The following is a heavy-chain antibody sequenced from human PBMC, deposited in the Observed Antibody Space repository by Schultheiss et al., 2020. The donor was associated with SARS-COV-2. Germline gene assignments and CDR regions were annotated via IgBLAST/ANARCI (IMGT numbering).Heavy chain of an antibody. Sequence: GGSLRLSCVASGFTFNIYAMNWVRQAPGKGLEWVSTISGSGQTTYYADSAKGRFTISRDNSKNTLYLQMNSLRAEDTAVYYCARDLTLSYYDSSGPPLVYWGQGTLVTVSS. CDR3: ARDLTLSYYDSSGPPLVY. D-gene: IGHD3-22*01. V-gene: IGHV3-23*01. CDR2: ISGSGQTT. CDR1: GFTFNIYA. J-gene: IGHJ4*02.